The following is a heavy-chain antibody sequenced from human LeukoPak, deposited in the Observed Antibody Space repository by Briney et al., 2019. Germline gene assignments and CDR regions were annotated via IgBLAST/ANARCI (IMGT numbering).Heavy chain of an antibody. J-gene: IGHJ4*02. D-gene: IGHD5-18*01. V-gene: IGHV3-23*01. CDR3: AKGADTAMANYLDY. Sequence: QPGGSLRLSCAASGFTFSSYGMSWVRQAPGKGLEWGSAVGGSGGSTYNADSVRGRLTISRDNSKNTLYLQMNSLRAEDTAVYYCAKGADTAMANYLDYWGQGNVVTVSS. CDR1: GFTFSSYG. CDR2: VGGSGGST.